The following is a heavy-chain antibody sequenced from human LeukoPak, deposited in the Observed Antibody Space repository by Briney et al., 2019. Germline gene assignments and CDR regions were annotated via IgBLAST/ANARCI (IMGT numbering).Heavy chain of an antibody. CDR2: MNPNSGNT. J-gene: IGHJ6*02. V-gene: IGHV1-8*01. D-gene: IGHD3-3*01. CDR3: ARTRGNYDFWSGYQYYYYYGMDV. Sequence: ASVKVSCKASGYTFTSYDIHWVRQATGQGLEWMGWMNPNSGNTGYAQKFQGRVTMTRNTSISTAYMELSSLRSEDTAVYYCARTRGNYDFWSGYQYYYYYGMDVWGQGTTVTVSS. CDR1: GYTFTSYD.